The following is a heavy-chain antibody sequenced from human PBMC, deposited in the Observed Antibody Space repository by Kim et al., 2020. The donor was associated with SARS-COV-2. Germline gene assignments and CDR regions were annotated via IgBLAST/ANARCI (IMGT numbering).Heavy chain of an antibody. CDR1: GFTFSSYG. CDR2: IWYDGSNK. CDR3: ARDHSILGDWFDP. V-gene: IGHV3-33*01. J-gene: IGHJ5*02. D-gene: IGHD3-10*01. Sequence: GGSLRLSCAASGFTFSSYGMHWVRQAPGKGLEWVAVIWYDGSNKYYADSVKGRFTISRDNSKNTLYLQMNSLRAEDTAVYYCARDHSILGDWFDPWGQGTLVTVSS.